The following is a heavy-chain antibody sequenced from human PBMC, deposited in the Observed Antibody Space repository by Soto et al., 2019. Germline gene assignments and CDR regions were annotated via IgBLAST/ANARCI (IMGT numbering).Heavy chain of an antibody. V-gene: IGHV1-18*01. D-gene: IGHD2-15*01. CDR2: ISAYNGNT. CDR1: GYTFTSYG. CDR3: AGERVRYCSGGSCYPRVYYYYGMDV. J-gene: IGHJ6*02. Sequence: QVPLVQSGAEVKKPGASVKVSCKASGYTFTSYGISWVRQAPGQGLEWMGWISAYNGNTNYAQKLQGRVTMTTDTSTSTAYMELRSLRSDDTAVYYCAGERVRYCSGGSCYPRVYYYYGMDVWGQGTTVTVSS.